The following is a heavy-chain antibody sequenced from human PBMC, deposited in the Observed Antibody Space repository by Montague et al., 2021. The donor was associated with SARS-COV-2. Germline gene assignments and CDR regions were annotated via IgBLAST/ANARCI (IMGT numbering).Heavy chain of an antibody. CDR1: GGSISSGGYY. V-gene: IGHV4-31*03. CDR3: ARVLGGYCSGGSCYRGWYFDL. D-gene: IGHD2-15*01. J-gene: IGHJ2*01. CDR2: IYYSGST. Sequence: TLSLTCTVSGGSISSGGYYWSWIRQPPGKGLEWIGYIYYSGSTYYNPSLKSRVTISVDTSKNQFSLKLSSVTAADTAVNYCARVLGGYCSGGSCYRGWYFDLWGRGTLVTVSS.